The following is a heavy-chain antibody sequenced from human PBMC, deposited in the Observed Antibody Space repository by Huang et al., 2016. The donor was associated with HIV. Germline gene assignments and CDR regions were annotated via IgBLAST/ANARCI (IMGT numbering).Heavy chain of an antibody. CDR2: INSGGSST. CDR1: GFSISSYW. CDR3: ARDPRIQSWLNFFDY. V-gene: IGHV3-74*01. J-gene: IGHJ4*02. Sequence: EVQLVESGGGLVQPGGSLRLSCAASGFSISSYWMHWVRQAPGKGLVWVSRINSGGSSTSYADSVKGRFTISRDNAKNTLYLQMNSLRAEDTAVYYCARDPRIQSWLNFFDYWGQGTLVSVSS. D-gene: IGHD3-22*01.